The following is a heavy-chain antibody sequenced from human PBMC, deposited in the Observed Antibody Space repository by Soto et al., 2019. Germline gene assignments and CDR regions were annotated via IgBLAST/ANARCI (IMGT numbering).Heavy chain of an antibody. Sequence: LRLSCKASGFTFSGYSMDWVRQAPGKGLEWIAYISGGGVPVYYADSVKGRFTISRDNAKNSLYLQMNHLRDEDTAIYYCVRGRANYYFDFWGQGALVTVSS. D-gene: IGHD1-1*01. J-gene: IGHJ4*02. CDR2: ISGGGVPV. CDR1: GFTFSGYS. CDR3: VRGRANYYFDF. V-gene: IGHV3-48*02.